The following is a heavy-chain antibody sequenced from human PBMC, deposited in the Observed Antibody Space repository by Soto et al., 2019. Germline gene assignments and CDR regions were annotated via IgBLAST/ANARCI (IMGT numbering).Heavy chain of an antibody. V-gene: IGHV1-18*01. D-gene: IGHD3-3*01. CDR1: GYTFTSYG. CDR3: AREVEPRFNYDFWSGYTIDAFDI. CDR2: ISAYNRNT. Sequence: EASVKVSCKASGYTFTSYGISWVRQAPGQRHKRKGWISAYNRNTNYAQKFQGRVTMTTDTSTCTAYMELRSLRSDDTAVYYCAREVEPRFNYDFWSGYTIDAFDIWGQGTMVTVSS. J-gene: IGHJ3*02.